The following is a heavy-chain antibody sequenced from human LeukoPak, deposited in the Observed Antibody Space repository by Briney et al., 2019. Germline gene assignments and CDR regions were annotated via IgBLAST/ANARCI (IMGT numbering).Heavy chain of an antibody. J-gene: IGHJ4*02. CDR1: GGPFSGYY. CDR2: INHSGST. CDR3: ARGGRPNYVWGSYRYSYYFDY. Sequence: PSETLSLTCAVYGGPFSGYYWSWIRQPPGKRLEWIGEINHSGSTNYNPSLKSRVTISVDTSKNQFSLKLSSVTAADTAVYYCARGGRPNYVWGSYRYSYYFDYWGQGTLVTVSS. V-gene: IGHV4-34*01. D-gene: IGHD3-16*02.